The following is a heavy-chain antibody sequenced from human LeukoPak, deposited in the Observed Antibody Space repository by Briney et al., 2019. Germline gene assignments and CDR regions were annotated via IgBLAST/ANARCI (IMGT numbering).Heavy chain of an antibody. J-gene: IGHJ4*02. V-gene: IGHV3-21*01. Sequence: NPGGSLRLSCAASGFTFKTYSMNWVRQGPGKGLEWVSTISSHSIYIYYADSVKGRFTISRDNAKNLLYLQMDSLRADDTAVYYCARDVLRSPFDYWGQGTPVTVSS. CDR2: ISSHSIYI. CDR1: GFTFKTYS. CDR3: ARDVLRSPFDY. D-gene: IGHD1-26*01.